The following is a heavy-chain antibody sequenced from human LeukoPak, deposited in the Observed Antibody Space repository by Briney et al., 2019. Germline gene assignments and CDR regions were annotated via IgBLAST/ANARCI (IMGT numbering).Heavy chain of an antibody. CDR1: GGSISSSNW. D-gene: IGHD2-15*01. V-gene: IGHV4-4*02. CDR2: IYHSGST. J-gene: IGHJ4*02. CDR3: ARGDCSGGSCRLID. Sequence: PSETLSLTCAVSGGSISSSNWWSWVRQPPGKGLEWIGEIYHSGSTNYNPSLKSRVTISVDKSKSQFSLKLSSVTAADTAVYYCARGDCSGGSCRLIDWGQGTLVTVSS.